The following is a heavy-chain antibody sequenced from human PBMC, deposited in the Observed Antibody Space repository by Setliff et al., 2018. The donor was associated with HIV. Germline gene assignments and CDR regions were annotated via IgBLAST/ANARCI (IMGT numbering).Heavy chain of an antibody. J-gene: IGHJ4*02. CDR2: IQHEGNNK. D-gene: IGHD3-22*01. Sequence: GGSLRLSCAASGFTFSNYGMHWVRQAPGKGLEWVAFIQHEGNNKYYADSVKGRFTISRDNSKNTLYLQMNSLRAEDTAVYYCARPNYCDSSGSFDYWGQGTLVTVSS. V-gene: IGHV3-33*05. CDR1: GFTFSNYG. CDR3: ARPNYCDSSGSFDY.